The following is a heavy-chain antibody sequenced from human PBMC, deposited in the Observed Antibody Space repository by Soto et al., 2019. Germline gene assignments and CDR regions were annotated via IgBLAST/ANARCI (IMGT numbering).Heavy chain of an antibody. V-gene: IGHV4-34*01. CDR3: VIVVVPAAINY. Sequence: QVQLQQWGAGLLKPSETLSLTCAVYGGSFSGYYWSWIRQPPGKGLEWIGEINHGGSTNYNPSIKSPVTMSVDTSKNHFSLGRSHATAAATAVYFCVIVVVPAAINYWGQGTLVTFSS. J-gene: IGHJ4*02. D-gene: IGHD2-2*01. CDR2: INHGGST. CDR1: GGSFSGYY.